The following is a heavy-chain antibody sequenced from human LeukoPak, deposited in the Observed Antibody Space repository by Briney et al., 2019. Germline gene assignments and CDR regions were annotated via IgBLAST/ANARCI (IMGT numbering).Heavy chain of an antibody. CDR2: IYHSGST. Sequence: SETLSLTCTVSGGSISSGGYYWSWIRQPPGKGLEWIGNIYHSGSTYYNPSLKSRVTISVDRSKNQFSLKLSSVTAADTAVYYCARDSGRSSWSHHLYGMDVWGQGTTVTVSS. V-gene: IGHV4-30-2*01. J-gene: IGHJ6*02. CDR1: GGSISSGGYY. CDR3: ARDSGRSSWSHHLYGMDV. D-gene: IGHD6-13*01.